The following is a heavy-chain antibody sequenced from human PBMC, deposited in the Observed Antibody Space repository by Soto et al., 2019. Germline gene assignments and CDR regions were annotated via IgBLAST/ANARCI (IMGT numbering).Heavy chain of an antibody. J-gene: IGHJ5*02. CDR2: IYYSGST. Sequence: SETLSLTCTVSGGSISSYYWSWIRQPPGKGLEWIGYIYYSGSTNYNPSLKSRVTISVDTSKNQFSLKLSSVTAADTAVYYGASTAMVTSWFDPWGQGTLVTVSS. CDR3: ASTAMVTSWFDP. CDR1: GGSISSYY. V-gene: IGHV4-59*01. D-gene: IGHD5-18*01.